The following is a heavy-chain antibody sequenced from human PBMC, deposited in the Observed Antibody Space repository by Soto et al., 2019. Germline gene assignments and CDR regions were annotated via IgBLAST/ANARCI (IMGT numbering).Heavy chain of an antibody. D-gene: IGHD3-22*01. CDR3: ARVTYYYDSSGYYGPMYYFDY. V-gene: IGHV4-59*01. CDR1: GGSISSYY. Sequence: SETLSLTCTVSGGSISSYYWSWIRQPPGKGLEWIGYIYYSGSTNYNPSLKSRVTISVDTSKNQFSLKLSSVTAADTAVYYCARVTYYYDSSGYYGPMYYFDYWGQGTLVTVSS. J-gene: IGHJ4*02. CDR2: IYYSGST.